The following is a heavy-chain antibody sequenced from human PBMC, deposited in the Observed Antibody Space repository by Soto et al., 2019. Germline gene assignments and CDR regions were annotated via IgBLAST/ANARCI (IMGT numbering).Heavy chain of an antibody. CDR3: AGEDRAYCGGDCYDAFDI. V-gene: IGHV4-30-4*01. CDR1: GGSISSGDYY. Sequence: SETLSLTCTVSGGSISSGDYYWSWIRQPPGKGLEWIGYIYYSGSTYYNPSLKSRVTISVDTSKNQFSLKLSSVTAADTAVYYCAGEDRAYCGGDCYDAFDIWGQGTMVTVSS. CDR2: IYYSGST. D-gene: IGHD2-21*02. J-gene: IGHJ3*02.